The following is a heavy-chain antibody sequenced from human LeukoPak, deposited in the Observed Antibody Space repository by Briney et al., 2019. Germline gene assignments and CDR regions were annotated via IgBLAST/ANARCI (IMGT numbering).Heavy chain of an antibody. J-gene: IGHJ4*02. CDR2: TYYRSKWYN. Sequence: SQTLSLTCAISGDSVSSNSAAWNWIRQSPSRGLEWLGRTYYRSKWYNDYAVSVKSRITINPDTSKNQFSLKLSSVTAADTAVYYCARSLTMIVAPDYWGQGTLVTVSS. CDR3: ARSLTMIVAPDY. D-gene: IGHD3-22*01. V-gene: IGHV6-1*01. CDR1: GDSVSSNSAA.